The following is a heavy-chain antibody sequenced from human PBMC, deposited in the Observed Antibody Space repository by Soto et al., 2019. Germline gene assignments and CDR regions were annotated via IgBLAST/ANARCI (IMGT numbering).Heavy chain of an antibody. CDR2: ISSSSSYI. CDR1: GFTFSSYS. Sequence: PGGSLRLSCAASGFTFSSYSMNWVRQAPGKGLEWVSSISSSSSYIYYADSVKGRFTISRDNAKNSLYLQMNSLRAEDTAVYYCARDAYGSGSYWSGESPRTRTKWFDPWGQGTLVTVSS. D-gene: IGHD3-10*01. J-gene: IGHJ5*02. CDR3: ARDAYGSGSYWSGESPRTRTKWFDP. V-gene: IGHV3-21*01.